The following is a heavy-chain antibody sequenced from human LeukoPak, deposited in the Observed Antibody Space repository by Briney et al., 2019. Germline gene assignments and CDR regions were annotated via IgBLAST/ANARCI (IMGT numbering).Heavy chain of an antibody. J-gene: IGHJ4*02. V-gene: IGHV3-23*01. Sequence: PGGSLGLSCAASGFTFSSYAMSWVRQAPGKGLEWVSAISGSGGSTYYADSVKGRFTISRDNSKNTLYLQMNSLRAEDTAVYYCAPGRDFWSGYPPLWGQGTLVTVSS. CDR3: APGRDFWSGYPPL. D-gene: IGHD3-3*01. CDR2: ISGSGGST. CDR1: GFTFSSYA.